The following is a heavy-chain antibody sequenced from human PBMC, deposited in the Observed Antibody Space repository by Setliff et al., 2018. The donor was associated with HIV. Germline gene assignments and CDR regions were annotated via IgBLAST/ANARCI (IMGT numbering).Heavy chain of an antibody. Sequence: GASVKVSCKASGYTFTSYAIHWVRQAPGQRLEWMGWINPGNGNTKYSQNFQGRVTITRDTSATTVYMELSSLRSEDTAVYYCARDERDYDFWNGYAYYMDVWGKGTTVTV. CDR2: INPGNGNT. CDR3: ARDERDYDFWNGYAYYMDV. J-gene: IGHJ6*03. CDR1: GYTFTSYA. V-gene: IGHV1-3*01. D-gene: IGHD3-3*01.